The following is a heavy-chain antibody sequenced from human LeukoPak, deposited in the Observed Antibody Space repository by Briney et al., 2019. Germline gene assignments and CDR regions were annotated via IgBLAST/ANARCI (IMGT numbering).Heavy chain of an antibody. D-gene: IGHD4-17*01. CDR2: MNPNSGNT. J-gene: IGHJ5*02. CDR3: ARVIGSYGDYWFDP. CDR1: GYTFTSYG. Sequence: ASVKVSCKASGYTFTSYGISWVRQAPGQGLEWMGWMNPNSGNTGYAQKFQGRVTMTRNTSISTAYMELSSLRSEDTAVYYCARVIGSYGDYWFDPWGQGTLVTVSS. V-gene: IGHV1-8*02.